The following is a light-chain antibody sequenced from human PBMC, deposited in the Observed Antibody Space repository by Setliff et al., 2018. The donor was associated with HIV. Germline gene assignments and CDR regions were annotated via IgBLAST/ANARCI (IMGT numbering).Light chain of an antibody. V-gene: IGLV2-14*01. J-gene: IGLJ1*01. Sequence: QSALTQPASVSGSPGQSIIISCAGTSSDIGDYNYVSWYQQYPGKVPKLMIYEVSYRPSGVSNRFSGSKSGNTASLTISGLQAEDEADYYCSSFSTISTQIFGTGTKVTVL. CDR2: EVS. CDR1: SSDIGDYNY. CDR3: SSFSTISTQI.